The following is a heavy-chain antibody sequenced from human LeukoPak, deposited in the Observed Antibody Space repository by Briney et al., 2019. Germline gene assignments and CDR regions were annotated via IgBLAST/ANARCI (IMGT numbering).Heavy chain of an antibody. CDR1: EFTFSSYN. CDR2: ISSSSKYI. J-gene: IGHJ5*02. D-gene: IGHD3-10*01. Sequence: GGSLRLSCAASEFTFSSYNMNWVRQAPGKGLEWVSSISSSSKYIYYADSVRGRFTIFRDNAKNSLYLQMNSLRAEDTAVYYCARDAMVRGVVAGGWFDPWGQGTLVTVSS. V-gene: IGHV3-21*01. CDR3: ARDAMVRGVVAGGWFDP.